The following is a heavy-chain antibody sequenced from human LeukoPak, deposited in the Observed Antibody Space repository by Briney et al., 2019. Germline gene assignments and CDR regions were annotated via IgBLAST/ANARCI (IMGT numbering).Heavy chain of an antibody. V-gene: IGHV3-21*01. CDR1: GLSFSSFA. Sequence: GGSLRLSCAASGLSFSSFAMSWVRQGPARGLEWVSSIRGNGETFYADSVKGRFTISRDNAKNSLFLQMSSLRADDTAVYYCARYTGAGTTSPVDYWGQGTLVTVSS. J-gene: IGHJ4*02. CDR2: IRGNGET. CDR3: ARYTGAGTTSPVDY. D-gene: IGHD1-14*01.